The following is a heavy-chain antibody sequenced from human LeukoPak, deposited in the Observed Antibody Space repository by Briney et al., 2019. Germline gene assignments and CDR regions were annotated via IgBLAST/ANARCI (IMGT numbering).Heavy chain of an antibody. J-gene: IGHJ4*02. CDR3: ARAGSSTKLDY. D-gene: IGHD2-2*01. CDR1: GFTFSNYW. CDR2: INQDGSQK. V-gene: IGHV3-7*01. Sequence: PGGSLRLSCAASGFTFSNYWINWVRQAPGKAPEWVGNINQDGSQKKFVGSVKGRFTISRDNGKNSVFLQMNGLRAEDTAVYFCARAGSSTKLDYWGQGALVTVSS.